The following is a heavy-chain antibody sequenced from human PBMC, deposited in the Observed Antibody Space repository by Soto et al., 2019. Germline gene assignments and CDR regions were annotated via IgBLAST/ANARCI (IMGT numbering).Heavy chain of an antibody. V-gene: IGHV4-34*01. Sequence: QVQLQQWGAGLLKPSETLSLTCAVYGGSFSGYYWSWIRQPPGKGLEWIGEINHSGSTNYNPSLKRRVTISVHTSKHQFSRKLSALTGADTAGYYWARGLGILWFDYWGQGPLVAVSS. CDR3: ARGLGILWFDY. D-gene: IGHD1-26*01. CDR1: GGSFSGYY. J-gene: IGHJ4*02. CDR2: INHSGST.